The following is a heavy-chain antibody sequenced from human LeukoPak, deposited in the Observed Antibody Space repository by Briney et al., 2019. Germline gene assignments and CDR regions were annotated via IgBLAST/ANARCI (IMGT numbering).Heavy chain of an antibody. Sequence: SQTLSLTCTVSRGSISSGSYYWSWIRQPAGEGLEWIGRIYTSGSTNYNPSLKSRVTISVDTSKNQFSLKLSSVTAADTAVYYCARESLYSYGFNWGQGTLVTVSS. CDR2: IYTSGST. CDR3: ARESLYSYGFN. D-gene: IGHD5-18*01. V-gene: IGHV4-61*02. J-gene: IGHJ4*02. CDR1: RGSISSGSYY.